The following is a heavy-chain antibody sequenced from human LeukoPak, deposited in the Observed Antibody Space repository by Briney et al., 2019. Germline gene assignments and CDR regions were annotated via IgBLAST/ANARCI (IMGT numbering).Heavy chain of an antibody. V-gene: IGHV3-30*18. Sequence: PGRSLRLSCAASGFTFSSYGMHWVRQAPGKGLEWVAVISYDGSNKYCADSVKGRFTISRDNSKNTLYLQMNSLRAEDTAVYYCAKGLGSSLDYWGQGTLVTVSS. CDR3: AKGLGSSLDY. J-gene: IGHJ4*02. CDR1: GFTFSSYG. CDR2: ISYDGSNK.